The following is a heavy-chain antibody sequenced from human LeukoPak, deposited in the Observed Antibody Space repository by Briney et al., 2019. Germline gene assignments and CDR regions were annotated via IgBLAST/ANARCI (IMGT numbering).Heavy chain of an antibody. J-gene: IGHJ4*02. CDR2: ISAHTGKT. D-gene: IGHD5-18*01. V-gene: IGHV1-18*01. CDR3: AREKYTYGRAFYFEY. CDR1: GYTFTSYG. Sequence: ASVKVSCKASGYTFTSYGISWVRQAPGQGLEWVGWISAHTGKTNYAQKVQGRVTMTTDPSTSTAYMDLRSLRPDDTAVYYCAREKYTYGRAFYFEYWGQGTLVSVSS.